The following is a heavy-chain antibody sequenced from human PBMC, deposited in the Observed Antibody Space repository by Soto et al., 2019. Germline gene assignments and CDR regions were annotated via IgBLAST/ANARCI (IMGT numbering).Heavy chain of an antibody. CDR1: GGTFSSYA. Sequence: ASVKVSCKASGGTFSSYAISWVRQAPGQGLEWMGGIIPIFGTANYAQKFQGRVTITADESTSTAYMELSSLRSEDTAVYYCARDLRYCSGGSCLSPFDYWGQGTQVTVSS. V-gene: IGHV1-69*13. CDR2: IIPIFGTA. D-gene: IGHD2-15*01. CDR3: ARDLRYCSGGSCLSPFDY. J-gene: IGHJ4*02.